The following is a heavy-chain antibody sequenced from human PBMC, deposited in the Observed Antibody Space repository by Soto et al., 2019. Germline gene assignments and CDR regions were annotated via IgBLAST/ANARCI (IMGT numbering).Heavy chain of an antibody. D-gene: IGHD2-8*01. Sequence: GGSLRLSCAASGFTFSSYWMSWVRQAPGKGLEWVANIKQDGSEKYYVDSVKGRFTISRDNAKNSLYLQMNSLRAEDTAVYYCARGYCTNAVCYRLAVDYWGQGTLVTVSS. CDR1: GFTFSSYW. CDR3: ARGYCTNAVCYRLAVDY. J-gene: IGHJ4*02. CDR2: IKQDGSEK. V-gene: IGHV3-7*04.